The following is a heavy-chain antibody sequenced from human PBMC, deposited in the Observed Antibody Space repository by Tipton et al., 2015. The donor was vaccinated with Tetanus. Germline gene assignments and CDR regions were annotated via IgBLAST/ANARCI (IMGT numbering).Heavy chain of an antibody. Sequence: TLSLTCTVSGGSIRSGGFYWSWIRQHPVKGLEWIGYIYYTGNTYYNPSLKSRVTISVDTSKNQFSLKLSSVTAADTAVYYCARRSVSARFDDWGRGTQVTVSS. J-gene: IGHJ4*02. CDR1: GGSIRSGGFY. CDR2: IYYTGNT. V-gene: IGHV4-31*03. D-gene: IGHD6-6*01. CDR3: ARRSVSARFDD.